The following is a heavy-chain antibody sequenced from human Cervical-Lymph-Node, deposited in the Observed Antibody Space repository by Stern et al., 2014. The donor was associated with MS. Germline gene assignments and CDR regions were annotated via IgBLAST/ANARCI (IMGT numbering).Heavy chain of an antibody. CDR1: GGSFTTYS. V-gene: IGHV1-69*01. CDR2: IIPMLRTS. J-gene: IGHJ6*01. CDR3: ASPTVGGYYHYGTDV. Sequence: QVQLVQSGAEVKKPGSSVKVSCTGSGGSFTTYSISWVRQAPGQGLEWMGGIIPMLRTSNYAQKFQGRVTITADASTNTAYMELSSLRSEDTAVYYCASPTVGGYYHYGTDVWGQGTTVTVFS.